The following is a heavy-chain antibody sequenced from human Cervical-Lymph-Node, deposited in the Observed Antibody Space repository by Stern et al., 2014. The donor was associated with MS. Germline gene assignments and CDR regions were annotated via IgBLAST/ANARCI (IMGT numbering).Heavy chain of an antibody. J-gene: IGHJ5*02. CDR2: IIPILGLA. CDR1: GGTFSSSYA. CDR3: ARGIVSNRAAATQHNLFDP. D-gene: IGHD2-15*01. Sequence: DQLVESGAEVKKPGSSMNVSCKTSGGTFSSSYAITWLRQAPGQGLEWMGRIIPILGLANYAHNFQGRVTITADTSTNTTYLELSSLRSEDTAVYYCARGIVSNRAAATQHNLFDPWGQGTLVTVSS. V-gene: IGHV1-69*04.